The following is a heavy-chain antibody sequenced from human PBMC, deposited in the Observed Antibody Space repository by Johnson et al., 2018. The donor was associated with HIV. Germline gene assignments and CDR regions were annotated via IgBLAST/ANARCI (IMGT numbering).Heavy chain of an antibody. CDR2: INWNGRST. D-gene: IGHD3-16*01. V-gene: IGHV3-20*04. CDR3: ARVGGDAFDI. Sequence: VQLVESGGGLVKPGGSLRLSCAASGFTFDDDGMSWVRQVPGKGLEWVSGINWNGRSTGYAESVKGRFTISRDNAKSSLYLQMNSLGAEATAVYYCARVGGDAFDIWGQGTMVTVSS. CDR1: GFTFDDDG. J-gene: IGHJ3*02.